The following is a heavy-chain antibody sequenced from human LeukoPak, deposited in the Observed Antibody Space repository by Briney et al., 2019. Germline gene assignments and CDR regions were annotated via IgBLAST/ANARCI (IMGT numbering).Heavy chain of an antibody. CDR2: INAGNGNT. J-gene: IGHJ6*02. V-gene: IGHV1-3*01. CDR1: GYTFTSYA. CDR3: TRVYSSGYYSYYYYGMDV. Sequence: ASVKVSCQASGYTFTSYAMHWVRQAPGQRLEWMGWINAGNGNTKYSQKFQGRVTITRDTSVSTAYMELSSLRSEDTAVYYCTRVYSSGYYSYYYYGMDVWGQGTTVTVSS. D-gene: IGHD3-22*01.